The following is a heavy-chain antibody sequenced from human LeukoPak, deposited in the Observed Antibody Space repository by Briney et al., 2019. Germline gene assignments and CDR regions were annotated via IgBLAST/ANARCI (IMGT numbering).Heavy chain of an antibody. CDR3: ASTAIGWFGELLSYFQH. V-gene: IGHV4-59*02. CDR1: GGSVSSYY. Sequence: PSETLSLTCTVPGGSVSSYYWSWIRQPPGKGLEWIGYIYYSGSTNYKPSLKSRVTISVDTPKNQFSLKLSSVTAADTAVYYCASTAIGWFGELLSYFQHWGQGTLVTVSS. J-gene: IGHJ1*01. D-gene: IGHD3-10*01. CDR2: IYYSGST.